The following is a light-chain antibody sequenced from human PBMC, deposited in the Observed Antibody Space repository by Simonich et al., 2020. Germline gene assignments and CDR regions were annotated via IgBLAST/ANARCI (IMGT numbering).Light chain of an antibody. CDR1: QSVLYSSNNKNY. CDR3: QQYYSTPLT. Sequence: DIVMTQYPDSLAVSLGERATINCKSSQSVLYSSNNKNYLAWYQQKPRQPPKLLLYWASTRESGVPDRFSGSGSGTDFTLTISSLQAEDVAVYYCQQYYSTPLTFGGGTKVEIK. V-gene: IGKV4-1*01. CDR2: WAS. J-gene: IGKJ4*01.